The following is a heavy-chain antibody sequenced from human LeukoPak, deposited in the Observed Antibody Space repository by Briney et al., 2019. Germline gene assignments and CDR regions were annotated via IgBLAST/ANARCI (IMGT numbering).Heavy chain of an antibody. CDR3: AKLVQVAGTFDY. Sequence: PGGSLRLSCAASGFTFSSYGMHWVRQAPGKGLEWVAVISYDGSNKYYADSVKGRFTISRDNSKNTLYLQMNSLRAEDTAVYYCAKLVQVAGTFDYWGQGTLVTVSS. CDR2: ISYDGSNK. V-gene: IGHV3-30*18. J-gene: IGHJ4*02. CDR1: GFTFSSYG. D-gene: IGHD6-19*01.